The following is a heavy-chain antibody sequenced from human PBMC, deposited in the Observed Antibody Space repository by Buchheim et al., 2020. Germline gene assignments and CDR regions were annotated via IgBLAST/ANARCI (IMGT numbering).Heavy chain of an antibody. J-gene: IGHJ4*02. CDR2: IWYDGSNK. Sequence: QVQLVESGGGVVQPGRSLRLSCAASGFTFSSYGMHWVRQAPGKGLEWVAVIWYDGSNKYYADSVKGRFTIFRDNSKNTLYLQMNSLRAEDTAVYYCARDHCSSTSCYCDYWGQGTL. CDR3: ARDHCSSTSCYCDY. CDR1: GFTFSSYG. D-gene: IGHD2-2*01. V-gene: IGHV3-33*01.